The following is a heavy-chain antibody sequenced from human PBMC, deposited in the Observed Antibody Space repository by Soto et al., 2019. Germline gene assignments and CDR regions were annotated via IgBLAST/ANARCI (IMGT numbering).Heavy chain of an antibody. Sequence: PGESLKISFKGSGYSFSIYWIAWVRQMPGKGLEWMGTIYPGDSDTRYSPSFQGQATISVGRSISTAYLQWNSLKASDTAMYYCARKSSSGRGGLDVWGQGTTVTVSS. CDR2: IYPGDSDT. J-gene: IGHJ6*02. V-gene: IGHV5-51*01. CDR1: GYSFSIYW. D-gene: IGHD6-6*01. CDR3: ARKSSSGRGGLDV.